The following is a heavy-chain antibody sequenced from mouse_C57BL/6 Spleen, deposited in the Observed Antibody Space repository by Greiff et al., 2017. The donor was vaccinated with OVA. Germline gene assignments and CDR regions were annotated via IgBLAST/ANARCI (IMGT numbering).Heavy chain of an antibody. CDR2: INPGSGGT. CDR3: ARYDGYYLFDY. CDR1: GYAFTNYL. Sequence: VKVVESGAELVRPGTSVKVSCKASGYAFTNYLIEWVKQRPGQGLEWIGVINPGSGGTNYNEKFKGKATLTADKSSSTAYMQLSSLTSEDSAVYFCARYDGYYLFDYWGQGTTLTVSS. J-gene: IGHJ2*01. D-gene: IGHD2-3*01. V-gene: IGHV1-54*01.